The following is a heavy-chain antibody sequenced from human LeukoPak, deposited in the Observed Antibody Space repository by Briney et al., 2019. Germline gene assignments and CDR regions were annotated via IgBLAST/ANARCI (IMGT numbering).Heavy chain of an antibody. CDR1: GGSISSSSYY. D-gene: IGHD3-9*01. J-gene: IGHJ2*01. CDR3: ARQPENYDILTGYRLWYFDL. V-gene: IGHV4-39*01. Sequence: SETLSLTCTVPGGSISSSSYYWGWIRQPPGKGLEWIGSIYYSGSTYYNPSLKSRVTISVDTSKNQFSLKLSSVTAADTAVYYCARQPENYDILTGYRLWYFDLWGRGTLVTVSS. CDR2: IYYSGST.